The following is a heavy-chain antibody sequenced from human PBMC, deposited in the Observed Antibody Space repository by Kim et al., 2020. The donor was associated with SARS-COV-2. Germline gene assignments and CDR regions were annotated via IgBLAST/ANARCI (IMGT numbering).Heavy chain of an antibody. D-gene: IGHD2-2*01. J-gene: IGHJ4*02. CDR3: AKTARVLDY. CDR1: GFTFSTYA. Sequence: GGSPRLSCAASGFTFSTYAMTWVRQAPGKGLEWVSGIINNGATTYYADSVKGRFTISRDNSKNTLYLQMNSLRAEDTAVYYCAKTARVLDYWGQGTLVTVSS. CDR2: IINNGATT. V-gene: IGHV3-23*01.